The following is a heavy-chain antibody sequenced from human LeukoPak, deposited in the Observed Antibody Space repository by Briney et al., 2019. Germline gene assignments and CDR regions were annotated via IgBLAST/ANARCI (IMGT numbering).Heavy chain of an antibody. Sequence: PGASLRLSCAASGFTFSSYAMSWVRRAPGKGLEWVSAISGSSGSTYYADSVKGRFTISRDNSKNTLYLQMNSLRAEDTAVYYCASRHSGYDSVRYWGQGTLVTVSS. V-gene: IGHV3-23*01. CDR2: ISGSSGST. J-gene: IGHJ4*02. CDR3: ASRHSGYDSVRY. D-gene: IGHD5-12*01. CDR1: GFTFSSYA.